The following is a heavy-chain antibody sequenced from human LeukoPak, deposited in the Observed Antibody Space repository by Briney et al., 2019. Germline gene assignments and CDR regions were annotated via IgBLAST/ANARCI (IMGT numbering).Heavy chain of an antibody. CDR1: GYTLTELS. D-gene: IGHD3-22*01. CDR3: ATETRGYYDSSGYRNNWFDP. V-gene: IGHV1-24*01. CDR2: FDLEDGET. J-gene: IGHJ5*02. Sequence: ASVKVSCKASGYTLTELSMHWVRQAPGKGLEWMGGFDLEDGETIYAQKFQGRVTMTEDTSTDTAYMELSSLRSEDTAVYYCATETRGYYDSSGYRNNWFDPWGQGTLVTVSS.